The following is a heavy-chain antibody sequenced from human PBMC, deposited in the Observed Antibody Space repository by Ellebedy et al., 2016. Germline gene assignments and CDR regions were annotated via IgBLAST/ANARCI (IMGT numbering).Heavy chain of an antibody. D-gene: IGHD6-13*01. CDR3: AKGASAEKNYYFDY. CDR2: ISWNSGGK. V-gene: IGHV3-9*01. CDR1: GFSFDDFA. Sequence: SLKISCAASGFSFDDFAMHWVRQAPGKGLEWVSGISWNSGGKDYADSVKGRLTISRDNVKNFLYLQINSLRPEDTALYYCAKGASAEKNYYFDYWGQGALVTVSS. J-gene: IGHJ4*02.